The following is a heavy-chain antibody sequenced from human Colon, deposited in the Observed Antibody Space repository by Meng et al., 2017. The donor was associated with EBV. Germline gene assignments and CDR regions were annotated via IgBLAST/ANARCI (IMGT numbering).Heavy chain of an antibody. CDR3: ARVRVIPAAVGFDY. J-gene: IGHJ4*02. CDR1: GGSSSTRDW. Sequence: LQRRVPVLVGPSGTLSLTCAVSGGSSSTRDWWSWVRQPPGKGLEWIGEISRGGGTNYNPSFKSRVTISVDTSNNHFSLKLSYVTAADTAVYYCARVRVIPAAVGFDYWGQGTLVTVSS. CDR2: ISRGGGT. V-gene: IGHV4-4*02. D-gene: IGHD2-2*01.